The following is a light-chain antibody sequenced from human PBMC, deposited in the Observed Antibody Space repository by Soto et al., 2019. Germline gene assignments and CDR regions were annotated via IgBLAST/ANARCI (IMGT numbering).Light chain of an antibody. CDR3: QQYNSYTWT. CDR2: KAS. Sequence: DIQMTQSPSTLSASVGDRITITCRASQSVGRWLAWYQQKPGKAPEVLIYKASTLKYGVPSRLSGSGSGTEFTLTISSLQPDDFATYYCQQYNSYTWTFGQGTKVDIX. V-gene: IGKV1-5*03. J-gene: IGKJ1*01. CDR1: QSVGRW.